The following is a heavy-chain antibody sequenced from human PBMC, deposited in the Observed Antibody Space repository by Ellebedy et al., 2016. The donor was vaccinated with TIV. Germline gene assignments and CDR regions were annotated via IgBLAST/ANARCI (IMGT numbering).Heavy chain of an antibody. CDR3: ARYRLGEGSGYEFFDY. CDR1: GYTFINYG. Sequence: AASVKVSCKASGYTFINYGFIWVRQAPGQGLEWMGWINTYNGNRNYAQKLQGRLTITTDTSTGKAYMELRSLRSDDTAVYYCARYRLGEGSGYEFFDYWGQGTLVTVSS. D-gene: IGHD5-12*01. J-gene: IGHJ4*02. V-gene: IGHV1-18*04. CDR2: INTYNGNR.